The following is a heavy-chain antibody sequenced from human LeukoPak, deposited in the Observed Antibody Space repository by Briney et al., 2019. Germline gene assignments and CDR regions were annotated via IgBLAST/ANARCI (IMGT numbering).Heavy chain of an antibody. J-gene: IGHJ4*02. CDR1: GFTFSSYA. Sequence: GGSLRLSCAASGFTFSSYAVSWVRQAPGKGLEWVSAISDSGGSTYYADSVKGRFTISRDNSKNTLYLQMNSLRAEDTAVYYCAKVPHLEWLLYDYWGQGTLVTVSS. CDR3: AKVPHLEWLLYDY. V-gene: IGHV3-23*01. CDR2: ISDSGGST. D-gene: IGHD3-3*01.